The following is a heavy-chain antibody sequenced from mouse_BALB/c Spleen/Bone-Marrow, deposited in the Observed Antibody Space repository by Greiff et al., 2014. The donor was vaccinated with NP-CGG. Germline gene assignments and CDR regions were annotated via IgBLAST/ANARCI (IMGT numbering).Heavy chain of an antibody. J-gene: IGHJ4*01. Sequence: QVQLQQSGAELVRPGSSAKISCKASGYTFSNYWMNWMKQRPGQGLEWIGQIYPGDGDTNYIGKFTGKATLTADKSSSTAYMQLSSLTSEDSAVYFCASRGDYSYAMDYWGQGTSVTVSS. CDR1: GYTFSNYW. V-gene: IGHV1-80*01. CDR3: ASRGDYSYAMDY. D-gene: IGHD1-1*01. CDR2: IYPGDGDT.